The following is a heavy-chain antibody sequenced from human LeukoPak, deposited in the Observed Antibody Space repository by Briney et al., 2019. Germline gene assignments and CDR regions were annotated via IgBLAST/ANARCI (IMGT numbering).Heavy chain of an antibody. CDR3: ARASLGSSWYVGR. D-gene: IGHD6-13*01. CDR2: IYYSGST. V-gene: IGHV4-39*07. J-gene: IGHJ4*02. CDR1: GGSISSSSYY. Sequence: SETLSLTCTVSGGSISSSSYYWGWIRQPPGKGLEWIGSIYYSGSTYYNPSLKSRVTISVDTSKNQFSLKLSSVTAADTAVYYCARASLGSSWYVGRWGQGTLVTVSS.